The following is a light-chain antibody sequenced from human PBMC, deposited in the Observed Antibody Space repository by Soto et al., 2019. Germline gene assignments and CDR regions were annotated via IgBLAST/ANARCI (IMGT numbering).Light chain of an antibody. CDR1: QSVSSY. CDR2: DAS. CDR3: QQRSSWPWT. Sequence: EIVMTQSPATLSVSPGERATLSCRASQSVSSYLTWYQQKPGQAPRLLIYDASKKATDIPARFSGSGSGTDFTLTISSLEPEDFVVYYCQQRSSWPWTFGQGTNVEIK. V-gene: IGKV3-11*01. J-gene: IGKJ1*01.